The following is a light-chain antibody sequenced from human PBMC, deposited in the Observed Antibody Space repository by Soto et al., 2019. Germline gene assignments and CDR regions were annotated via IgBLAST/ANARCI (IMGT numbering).Light chain of an antibody. J-gene: IGKJ1*01. CDR1: QSISSY. V-gene: IGKV1-39*01. CDR2: AAS. Sequence: DIQMTQSPSSLSASVGDRVTITCRASQSISSYLNWYQQKPGKAPKLLIYAASSLQSGVPSRFSGSGSGTEFTLTISSLQPDDVATYYCQQYNAYSPWTFGQGTKVDIK. CDR3: QQYNAYSPWT.